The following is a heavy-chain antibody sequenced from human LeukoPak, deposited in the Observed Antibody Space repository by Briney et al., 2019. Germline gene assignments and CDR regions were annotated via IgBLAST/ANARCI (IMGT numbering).Heavy chain of an antibody. CDR3: ARGRGVPYYYYYMDV. CDR1: GFTFDDCA. D-gene: IGHD3-10*01. V-gene: IGHV3-9*01. Sequence: GGSLRLSCAASGFTFDDCAMHWVRQAPGKGLDWVSGISWNSDIIAYADSVKGRFTISRDHAKNSLYLQMNSLRAEDTAVYYCARGRGVPYYYYYMDVWGKGTTVTISS. J-gene: IGHJ6*03. CDR2: ISWNSDII.